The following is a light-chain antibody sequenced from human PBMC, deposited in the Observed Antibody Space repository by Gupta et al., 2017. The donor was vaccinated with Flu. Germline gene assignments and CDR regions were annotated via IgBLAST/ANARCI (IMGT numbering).Light chain of an antibody. CDR1: QSISNTY. CDR2: GTS. V-gene: IGKV3-20*01. Sequence: ERATLSCRASQSISNTYLAWYQQKPGQAPRLLIYGTSSRATGIPDRFTGSGSGTDFTLTITRLEPEDFAVYYCQQYGSSLLTFGGGTKVEIK. CDR3: QQYGSSLLT. J-gene: IGKJ4*01.